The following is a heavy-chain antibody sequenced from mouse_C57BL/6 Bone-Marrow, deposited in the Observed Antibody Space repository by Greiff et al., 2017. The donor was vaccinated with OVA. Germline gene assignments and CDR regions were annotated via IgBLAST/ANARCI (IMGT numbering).Heavy chain of an antibody. Sequence: EVQGVESGGGLVQPGGSLKLSCAASGFTFSDYYMYWVRQTPEQRLEWVAYISNGGGSTYYPDTVKGRFTISRDNAKNTLYLQMSRLKSEDTAMYYCAREVLGYFDYWGQGTTLTVSS. CDR2: ISNGGGST. CDR1: GFTFSDYY. V-gene: IGHV5-12*01. CDR3: AREVLGYFDY. J-gene: IGHJ2*01.